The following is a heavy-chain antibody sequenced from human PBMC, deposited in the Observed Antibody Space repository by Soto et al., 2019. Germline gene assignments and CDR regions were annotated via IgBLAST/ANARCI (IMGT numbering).Heavy chain of an antibody. CDR3: SYDSSRGDY. Sequence: GESLKISFAASGFAFSSAWMSWVRQAPGKGLEWVGRLKSEAAGGTTDYAAPVKGRFTISRDDSKNTLYLQMNSLKTDDTAVYYCSYDSSRGDYWGLGTLVTVSS. V-gene: IGHV3-15*01. CDR1: GFAFSSAW. J-gene: IGHJ4*02. D-gene: IGHD3-22*01. CDR2: LKSEAAGGTT.